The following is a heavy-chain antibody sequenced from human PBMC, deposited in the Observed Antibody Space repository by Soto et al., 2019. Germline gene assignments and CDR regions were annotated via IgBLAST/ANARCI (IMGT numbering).Heavy chain of an antibody. CDR1: GFSFSSYA. CDR2: ISSDGTNK. D-gene: IGHD5-18*01. CDR3: GRDNMIQLWPPTSVDS. J-gene: IGHJ4*02. V-gene: IGHV3-30*04. Sequence: SLRLSCEGSGFSFSSYAIHWVRQAPGKGLEWVAVISSDGTNKYYGESVRGRFTISRDDSKSTMYLQMNSVRPDDTAIYYCGRDNMIQLWPPTSVDSWGQGALVTVSS.